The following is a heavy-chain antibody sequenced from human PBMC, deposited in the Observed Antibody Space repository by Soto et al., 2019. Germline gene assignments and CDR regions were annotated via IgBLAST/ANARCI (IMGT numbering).Heavy chain of an antibody. CDR2: INPSGGST. D-gene: IGHD3-22*01. CDR1: GYTFTSYY. J-gene: IGHJ6*02. V-gene: IGHV1-46*01. CDR3: ARWLRESGTYYYDSSGYYGMDV. Sequence: ASVKVSCKASGYTFTSYYMHWERQAPGQGLDWMGIINPSGGSTSYAQKFQGRVTMTRDTSTSTVYMELSSLRSEDTAVYYCARWLRESGTYYYDSSGYYGMDVWG.